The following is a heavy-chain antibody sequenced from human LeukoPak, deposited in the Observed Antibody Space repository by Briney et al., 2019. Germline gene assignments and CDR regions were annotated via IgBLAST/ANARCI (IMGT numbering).Heavy chain of an antibody. J-gene: IGHJ4*02. Sequence: GGSLRLSCVASGFTFNNYAMTWVRQAPGKGLEWVSAISGSGYSTYYADSVKGRFTISRDNSKNTLYLQMNSLRAEGTALYFCAQWSRYFDYWGQGTLVTVSS. V-gene: IGHV3-23*01. CDR1: GFTFNNYA. CDR3: AQWSRYFDY. D-gene: IGHD1-26*01. CDR2: ISGSGYST.